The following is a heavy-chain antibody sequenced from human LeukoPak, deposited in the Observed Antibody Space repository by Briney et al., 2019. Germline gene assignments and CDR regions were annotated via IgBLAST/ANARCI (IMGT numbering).Heavy chain of an antibody. CDR2: IYYSGST. CDR3: ARESIAAAGFDY. CDR1: GGSISSYY. V-gene: IGHV4-59*01. Sequence: NPSETLSLTCTVSGGSISSYYWSWIRQPPGKGLEWIGYIYYSGSTNYNPSLKSRVTISVDTSKNQFSLKLSSVTAADTAVYYCARESIAAAGFDYWGQGTLVTVSS. J-gene: IGHJ4*02. D-gene: IGHD6-13*01.